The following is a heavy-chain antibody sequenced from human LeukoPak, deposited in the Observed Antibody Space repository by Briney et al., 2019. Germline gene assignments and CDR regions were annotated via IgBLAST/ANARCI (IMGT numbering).Heavy chain of an antibody. CDR3: ARDQWDYGDYAYYYYGMDV. CDR1: GFTFSSYW. J-gene: IGHJ6*02. Sequence: SGGSLRLSCAASGFTFSSYWMHWDRQAPGKGLVWVSRINSDGSSTSYADSVKGRFTISRDNAKNTLYLQMNSLRAEDTAAYYCARDQWDYGDYAYYYYGMDVWGQGTTVTVSS. D-gene: IGHD4-17*01. CDR2: INSDGSST. V-gene: IGHV3-74*01.